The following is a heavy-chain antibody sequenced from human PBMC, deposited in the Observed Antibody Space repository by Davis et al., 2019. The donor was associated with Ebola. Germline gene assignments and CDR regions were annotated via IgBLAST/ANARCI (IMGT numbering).Heavy chain of an antibody. Sequence: GGSLRLSCAASGFIFSTYNMNWVRQAPGKGLEWLSSINSTSNYIFYADSLKGRFTISRDNAKNSLYLQMRALTAEDTAVYYCARFDKSFDLWGQGVLVTVTS. J-gene: IGHJ4*02. CDR1: GFIFSTYN. CDR2: INSTSNYI. V-gene: IGHV3-21*01. CDR3: ARFDKSFDL.